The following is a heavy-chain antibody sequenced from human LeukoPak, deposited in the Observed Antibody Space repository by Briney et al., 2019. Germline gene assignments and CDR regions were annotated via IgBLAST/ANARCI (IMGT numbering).Heavy chain of an antibody. CDR2: IYYSGYT. V-gene: IGHV4-39*01. D-gene: IGHD3-22*01. Sequence: SETLSLTCTVCGGSVSSTNYYWGWIRQPPGKGLEWIGSIYYSGYTYYNPSLKSRLTMSVDTSKNQFSLELSSVAAADTAVYYCARHDYDSSGYRRDYYFDQGGQGTLVTVSS. CDR1: GGSVSSTNYY. CDR3: ARHDYDSSGYRRDYYFDQ. J-gene: IGHJ4*02.